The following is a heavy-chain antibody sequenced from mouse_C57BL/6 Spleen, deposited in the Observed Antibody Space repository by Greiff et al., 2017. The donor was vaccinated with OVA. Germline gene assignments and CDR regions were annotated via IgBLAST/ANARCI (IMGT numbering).Heavy chain of an antibody. J-gene: IGHJ1*03. Sequence: VQLQQSGPGMVKPSQSLSLTCTVTGYSITSGYDWHWIRHFPGNKLEWMGYISYSGSTNYNPSLKSRISITHDTSKNHFFLKLNSVTTEDTATYYCARGGSNYDWYFDVWGTGTTVTVYS. V-gene: IGHV3-1*01. CDR1: GYSITSGYD. CDR2: ISYSGST. D-gene: IGHD2-5*01. CDR3: ARGGSNYDWYFDV.